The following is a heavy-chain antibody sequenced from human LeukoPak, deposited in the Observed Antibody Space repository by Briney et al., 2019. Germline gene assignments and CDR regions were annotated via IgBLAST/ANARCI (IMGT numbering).Heavy chain of an antibody. V-gene: IGHV3-33*01. CDR3: ARARGAFCGGDCYSESYYFDY. D-gene: IGHD2-21*02. J-gene: IGHJ4*02. CDR1: GFTFSSYG. CDR2: IWYDGTKK. Sequence: GRSLRLSCAASGFTFSSYGMHWVRQAPGKGLEWVAIIWYDGTKKYYADSVKGRFTISRDNSKNTLYLQMNSLRAEDTAVYYCARARGAFCGGDCYSESYYFDYWGQGTLVTVSS.